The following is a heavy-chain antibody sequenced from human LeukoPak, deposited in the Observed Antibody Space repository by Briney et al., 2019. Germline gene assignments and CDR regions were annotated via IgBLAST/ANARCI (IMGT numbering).Heavy chain of an antibody. J-gene: IGHJ3*01. V-gene: IGHV4-59*02. CDR3: ASSLAYCGGDCHPPATFDF. Sequence: PSETLSLTCTVSGASVTNYYWSWIRQPPGKGLEWIGYIYTSGSTHYNPSLKSRVTISVDASKNQFSLKLSSVTAADTAVYYCASSLAYCGGDCHPPATFDFWGQGTLVTVSS. D-gene: IGHD2-21*02. CDR2: IYTSGST. CDR1: GASVTNYY.